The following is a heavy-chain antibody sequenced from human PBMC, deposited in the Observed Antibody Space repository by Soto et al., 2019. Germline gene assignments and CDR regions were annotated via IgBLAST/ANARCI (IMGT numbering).Heavy chain of an antibody. CDR3: ASFGGGSSFDY. D-gene: IGHD2-15*01. CDR1: GFTFSSYA. Sequence: QVQLVESGGGVVQPGRSLRLSCAASGFTFSSYAMHWVRQAPGKWLEWVAVISYDGSNKYYADSVKGRFTISRDNSKNTLYLQMNSLRAEDTAVYYCASFGGGSSFDYWGQGTLVTVSS. V-gene: IGHV3-30-3*01. CDR2: ISYDGSNK. J-gene: IGHJ4*02.